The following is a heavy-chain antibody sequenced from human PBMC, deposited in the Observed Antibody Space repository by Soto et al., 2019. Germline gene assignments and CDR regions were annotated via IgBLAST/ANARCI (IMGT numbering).Heavy chain of an antibody. V-gene: IGHV3-15*07. CDR3: TTRFRDSGGMDV. J-gene: IGHJ6*01. D-gene: IGHD3-10*01. Sequence: PGGSLRLSCAASGFRCSNAWMNGVRQAPGKGLEWVGRIKTTAAGGPTDYPTPVKGRFTISRDDSKNTVYVQVDSLETEDTAIYYCTTRFRDSGGMDVWGQGTTVTVSS. CDR1: GFRCSNAW. CDR2: IKTTAAGGPT.